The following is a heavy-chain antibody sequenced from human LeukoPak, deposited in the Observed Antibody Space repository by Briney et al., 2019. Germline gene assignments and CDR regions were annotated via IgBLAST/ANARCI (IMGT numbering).Heavy chain of an antibody. Sequence: ASVKVSCKASGYTFTSYDINWVRQATGQGLEWMGWMNPNSGNTGYAQKFQGRVTMTRNTSISTAYMELSRLRSDDTAVYYCARGLLQLGFDYWGQGTLVTVSS. D-gene: IGHD6-6*01. CDR2: MNPNSGNT. CDR1: GYTFTSYD. J-gene: IGHJ4*02. V-gene: IGHV1-8*01. CDR3: ARGLLQLGFDY.